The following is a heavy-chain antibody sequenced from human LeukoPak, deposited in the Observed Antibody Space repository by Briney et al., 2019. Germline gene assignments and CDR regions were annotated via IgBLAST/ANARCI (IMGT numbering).Heavy chain of an antibody. CDR1: GFTFDDYG. J-gene: IGHJ4*02. CDR2: INWNSGST. CDR3: ARVGYYGSGGYYMLDY. V-gene: IGHV3-20*04. Sequence: GGSLRLSCAASGFTFDDYGMSWVRQAPGKGLEWVSGINWNSGSTGYADSVKGRFTISRDNAKNSLYLQMNSLRAEDTALYYCARVGYYGSGGYYMLDYWGQGTLVTVSS. D-gene: IGHD3-10*01.